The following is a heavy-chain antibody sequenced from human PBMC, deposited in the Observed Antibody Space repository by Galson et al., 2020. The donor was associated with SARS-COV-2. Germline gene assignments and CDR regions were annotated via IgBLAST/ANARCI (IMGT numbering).Heavy chain of an antibody. J-gene: IGHJ2*01. CDR1: GLSISSDFY. Sequence: SETLSLTCAVSGLSISSDFYWGWFRQPPGKGLKWIGNIYQGGTTYYNPSLQSRVTISIDRSKNQFSLKMTSVTAADTAIYYCARPSSSGYYSVWYFDLWGRGTLVTVSS. D-gene: IGHD3-22*01. CDR3: ARPSSSGYYSVWYFDL. CDR2: IYQGGTT. V-gene: IGHV4-38-2*01.